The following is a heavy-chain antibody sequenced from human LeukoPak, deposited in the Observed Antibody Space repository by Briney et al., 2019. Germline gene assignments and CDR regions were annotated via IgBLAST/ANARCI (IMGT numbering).Heavy chain of an antibody. V-gene: IGHV4-39*01. CDR2: IYYSGST. CDR1: GGSISSSSYY. J-gene: IGHJ4*02. CDR3: ARHFKRIWFGELPADFDY. Sequence: SETLSLTCTVSGGSISSSSYYWGWIRQPPGKGREWIGSIYYSGSTYYNPSLKSRVTISVDTSKNQFSLKLSSVTAADTAVYYCARHFKRIWFGELPADFDYWGQGTLVTASS. D-gene: IGHD3-10*01.